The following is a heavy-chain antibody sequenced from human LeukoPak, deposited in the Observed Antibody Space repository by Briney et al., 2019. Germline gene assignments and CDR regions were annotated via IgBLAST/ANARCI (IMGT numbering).Heavy chain of an antibody. CDR2: IYPGDSDT. J-gene: IGHJ5*02. CDR3: ARSEGYYGSGSYARFDP. D-gene: IGHD3-10*01. V-gene: IGHV5-51*01. CDR1: GYSFTSYW. Sequence: GESLKISCKGSGYSFTSYWIGWVRQMPGKGLEWMGIIYPGDSDTRYSPSFQGQVTISADKSISTAYLQWSSLKASDTAMYYCARSEGYYGSGSYARFDPWGQGTLVTVSS.